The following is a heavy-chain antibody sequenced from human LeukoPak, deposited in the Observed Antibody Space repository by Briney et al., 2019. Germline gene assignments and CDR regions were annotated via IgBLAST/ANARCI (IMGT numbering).Heavy chain of an antibody. V-gene: IGHV3-30*04. D-gene: IGHD3-3*01. Sequence: GGSLRLSCAASGFTFSSYAMHWVRQAPGKGLEWVAVISYDGSNKYYADSVKGRFTISRDNSKNTLYLQMNSLRAEDTAVYYCAKDLSTYYDFLDYWGQGTLVTVSS. CDR1: GFTFSSYA. J-gene: IGHJ4*02. CDR2: ISYDGSNK. CDR3: AKDLSTYYDFLDY.